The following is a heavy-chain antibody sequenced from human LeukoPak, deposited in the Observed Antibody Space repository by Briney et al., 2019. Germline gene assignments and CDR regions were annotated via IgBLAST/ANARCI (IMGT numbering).Heavy chain of an antibody. Sequence: SGGSLRLSCAASGFTFSSYGMHWVRQAPGKGLEWVAFIRYDGSNKYYADSVKGRFTISRDNSKNTLYLQMNSLRAEDTAVYYCAEEAILRFSPAFDIWGQGTMVTVSS. D-gene: IGHD3-3*01. V-gene: IGHV3-30*02. CDR1: GFTFSSYG. CDR3: AEEAILRFSPAFDI. CDR2: IRYDGSNK. J-gene: IGHJ3*02.